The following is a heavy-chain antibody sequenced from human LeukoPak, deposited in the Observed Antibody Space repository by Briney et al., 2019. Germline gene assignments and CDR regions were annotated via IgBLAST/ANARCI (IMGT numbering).Heavy chain of an antibody. CDR3: AKGDPNIKISWIQLGETGDY. CDR1: GFTFSSYA. V-gene: IGHV3-23*01. D-gene: IGHD5-18*01. Sequence: GGSLRLSCAASGFTFSSYAMSWVRQAPGKGLEWVSAISGSGGSTYYADSVKGRFTISRDNSKNTLYLQMNSLRAEDTAVYYCAKGDPNIKISWIQLGETGDYGGQGTLVTVSS. J-gene: IGHJ4*02. CDR2: ISGSGGST.